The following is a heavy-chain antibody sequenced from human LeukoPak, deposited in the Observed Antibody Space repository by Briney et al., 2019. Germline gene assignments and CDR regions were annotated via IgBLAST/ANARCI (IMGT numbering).Heavy chain of an antibody. J-gene: IGHJ3*02. CDR1: GFTFSSSA. V-gene: IGHV3-23*01. Sequence: GGSLRLSCAASGFTFSSSAMTWVRQAPGKGLEWVSTISGSGGSTYYADSVKGRFTISRDNSKNTLYLQMNSLRAEDTAVYYCAKDPPRAFDIWGQGTMVTVSS. CDR2: ISGSGGST. CDR3: AKDPPRAFDI.